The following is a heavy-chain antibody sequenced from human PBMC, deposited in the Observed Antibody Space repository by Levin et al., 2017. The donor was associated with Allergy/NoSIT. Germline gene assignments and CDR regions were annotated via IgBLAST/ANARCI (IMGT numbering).Heavy chain of an antibody. Sequence: VASVKVSCKASGYTFTGYYMHWVRQAPGQGLEWMGWINPNSGGTNYAQKFQGRVTMTRDTSISTAYMELSRLRSDDTAVYYCASPYYYDSSGYYYGGGNHDAFDIWGQGTMVTVSS. CDR3: ASPYYYDSSGYYYGGGNHDAFDI. CDR1: GYTFTGYY. J-gene: IGHJ3*02. D-gene: IGHD3-22*01. CDR2: INPNSGGT. V-gene: IGHV1-2*02.